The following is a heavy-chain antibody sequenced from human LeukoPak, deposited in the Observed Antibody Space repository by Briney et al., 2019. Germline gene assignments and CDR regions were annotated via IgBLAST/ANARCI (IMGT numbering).Heavy chain of an antibody. J-gene: IGHJ4*02. CDR2: MSYGGRDK. V-gene: IGHV3-30*15. Sequence: GGSLRLSCVASGFSVTTYAIHWVRQASGKGLEWVAVMSYGGRDKYYADSVKGRFTISRDNSKNTLFLEMSSLRPEDTAIYYCARDGDTAIRGVNFDYWGRGTLVTVSS. D-gene: IGHD3-10*01. CDR3: ARDGDTAIRGVNFDY. CDR1: GFSVTTYA.